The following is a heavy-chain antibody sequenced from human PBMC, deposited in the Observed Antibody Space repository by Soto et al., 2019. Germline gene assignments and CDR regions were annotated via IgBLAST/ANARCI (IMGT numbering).Heavy chain of an antibody. D-gene: IGHD3-16*02. CDR2: VSGYNADT. CDR3: ARAPRIVTAASGIWDCYY. Sequence: ASVKVSCKASGYSFTSYGISWVRQAPGQGLEWRGWVSGYNADTIYVQKFQGRVTMTTDTSTSTAHMELRSLRNDDTAVYYCARAPRIVTAASGIWDCYYWGQGTQFSVSS. V-gene: IGHV1-18*01. CDR1: GYSFTSYG. J-gene: IGHJ4*02.